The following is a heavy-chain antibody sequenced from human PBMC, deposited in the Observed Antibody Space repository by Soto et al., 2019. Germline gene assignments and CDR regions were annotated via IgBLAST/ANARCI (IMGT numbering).Heavy chain of an antibody. CDR3: ARDPTGIAAAGRYYFDY. Sequence: EVQLVESGGGLVQPGGSLRLSCAASGFTFSSYSMNWVRQAPGKGLEWVSYISSSSSTIYYADSVKGRFTISRDNAKNSLYLQMNSLRAEDTAVSYCARDPTGIAAAGRYYFDYWGQGTLVTVSS. CDR2: ISSSSSTI. J-gene: IGHJ4*02. CDR1: GFTFSSYS. D-gene: IGHD6-13*01. V-gene: IGHV3-48*01.